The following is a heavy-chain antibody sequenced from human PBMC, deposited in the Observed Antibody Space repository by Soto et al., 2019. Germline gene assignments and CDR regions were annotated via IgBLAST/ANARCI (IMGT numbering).Heavy chain of an antibody. J-gene: IGHJ4*02. Sequence: QVQLVQSGAEVKKPGASVKVSCKASGYTFTSYDINWVRQATGQGLEWMGWMNPNSGNTGYAQKFQGRVTMTRNTSISTAYMELRSLRSEDMAVYYCARGLSSWYVGLADYWGQGTLVTVSS. D-gene: IGHD6-13*01. CDR2: MNPNSGNT. CDR3: ARGLSSWYVGLADY. CDR1: GYTFTSYD. V-gene: IGHV1-8*01.